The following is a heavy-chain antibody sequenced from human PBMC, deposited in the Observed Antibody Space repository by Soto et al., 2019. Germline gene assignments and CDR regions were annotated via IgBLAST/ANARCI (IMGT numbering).Heavy chain of an antibody. CDR1: GGSISSSSYY. V-gene: IGHV4-39*01. Sequence: PSETLSLTCTVSGGSISSSSYYWGWIRQPPGKGLEWIGSIYYSGSTYYNPSLKSRVTISVDTSKNQFSLKLSSVTAADTAVYYCARHFSVDYFDDWGQGALVTVSS. CDR3: ARHFSVDYFDD. J-gene: IGHJ4*02. CDR2: IYYSGST.